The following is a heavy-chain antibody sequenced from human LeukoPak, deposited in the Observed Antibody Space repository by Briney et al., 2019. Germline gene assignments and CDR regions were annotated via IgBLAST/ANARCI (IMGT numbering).Heavy chain of an antibody. Sequence: AASVEVSCKASGYTFTSYYMHWVRQAPGQGLEWFGIINPSGGSRSYAQKFQGRVTMTRDTSTSTVYMELSSLRSEDTAVYYCARNGGKPYYYYYMDVWGKGTTVTISS. J-gene: IGHJ6*03. V-gene: IGHV1-46*01. CDR3: ARNGGKPYYYYYMDV. CDR2: INPSGGSR. CDR1: GYTFTSYY. D-gene: IGHD4-23*01.